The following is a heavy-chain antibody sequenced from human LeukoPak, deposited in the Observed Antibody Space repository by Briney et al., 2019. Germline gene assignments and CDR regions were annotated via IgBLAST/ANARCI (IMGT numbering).Heavy chain of an antibody. D-gene: IGHD3-22*01. CDR1: GFTFSSYW. Sequence: GGSLRLSCAASGFTFSSYWMSWVRQAPGKGLEWVANIKQDGSEKYYVDSVKGRFTISRDNAKNSLYLQMNSLRAEDTAVYYCARDPPMTRRFDFDYWGQGTLVTVSS. CDR2: IKQDGSEK. V-gene: IGHV3-7*01. CDR3: ARDPPMTRRFDFDY. J-gene: IGHJ4*02.